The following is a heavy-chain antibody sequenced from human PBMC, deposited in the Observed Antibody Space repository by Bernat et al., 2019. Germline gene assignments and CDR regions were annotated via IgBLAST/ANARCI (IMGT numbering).Heavy chain of an antibody. V-gene: IGHV3-74*01. CDR2: IGSDGTFT. D-gene: IGHD1-26*01. CDR1: GLTLSNYW. CDR3: ATLSCDNTRCYDY. J-gene: IGHJ4*02. Sequence: EVQLVESGGGLVQPGGSLRISCAASGLTLSNYWMHWVRQVPEKGLVSVSRIGSDGTFTDYADSVKGRFTISRDTAKNTLYLQMNSLRAEDTAVYYCATLSCDNTRCYDYWGQGTLVTVSS.